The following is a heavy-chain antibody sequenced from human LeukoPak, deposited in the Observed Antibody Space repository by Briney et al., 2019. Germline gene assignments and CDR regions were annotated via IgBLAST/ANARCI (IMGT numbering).Heavy chain of an antibody. CDR1: RFTFSSYG. CDR3: AKDRHAPGRYCSSASCFPFDS. J-gene: IGHJ5*01. CDR2: IRYDGSNK. Sequence: PGGSLRLSCAASRFTFSSYGMHWVRQAPGKGLEWVAFIRYDGSNKYYADSVKGRFTISRDNSKNTLYLQMNSLRGEDTAVYYCAKDRHAPGRYCSSASCFPFDSWGQGTLVTVSS. D-gene: IGHD2-15*01. V-gene: IGHV3-30*02.